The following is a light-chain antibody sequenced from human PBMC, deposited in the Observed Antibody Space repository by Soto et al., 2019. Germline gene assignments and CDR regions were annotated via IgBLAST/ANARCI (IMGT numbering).Light chain of an antibody. Sequence: DIQMTQSPSIVSASVGDRVTITCRASQTMGTRLAWYQRKPGKALKFLIYDASTLESGVPSRFSGSGSGTEFTLTISSLQPDDLATYYCQQYHSLYTFGQGTNLEIK. CDR2: DAS. V-gene: IGKV1-5*01. CDR1: QTMGTR. J-gene: IGKJ2*01. CDR3: QQYHSLYT.